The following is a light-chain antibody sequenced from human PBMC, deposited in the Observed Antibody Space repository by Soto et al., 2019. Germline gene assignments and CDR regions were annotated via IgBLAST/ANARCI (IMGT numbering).Light chain of an antibody. CDR3: SSYTSSSTRG. J-gene: IGLJ1*01. Sequence: QSVLTQPASVSGSPGQSITISCTGTSSDVGGYSYVSWYQQHPGKAPKLMIYDVSNRPSGVSNRFSGSKSGNTASLSFSGLQAEDEADYYCSSYTSSSTRGFGTGTKVTVL. V-gene: IGLV2-14*01. CDR1: SSDVGGYSY. CDR2: DVS.